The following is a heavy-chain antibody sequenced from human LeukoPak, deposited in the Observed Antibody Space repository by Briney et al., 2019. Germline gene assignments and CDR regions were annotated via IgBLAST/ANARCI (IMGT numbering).Heavy chain of an antibody. D-gene: IGHD2-15*01. CDR3: AKTSAGYSSMDY. CDR2: ISGSGDST. J-gene: IGHJ4*02. CDR1: GFTFTSYA. Sequence: PGGSLRLSCAASGFTFTSYAMSWVRQAPGKGLEWVAAISGSGDSTSYANSVKGRFTISRDNSKNTLFLQMNSLSAEDTAVYYCAKTSAGYSSMDYWGQGTLVTVSS. V-gene: IGHV3-23*01.